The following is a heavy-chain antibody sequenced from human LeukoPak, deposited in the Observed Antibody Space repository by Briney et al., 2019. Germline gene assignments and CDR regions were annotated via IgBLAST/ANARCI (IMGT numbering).Heavy chain of an antibody. D-gene: IGHD3-22*01. CDR2: ISHDASNK. CDR1: GFAFSGYA. J-gene: IGHJ4*02. V-gene: IGHV3-30-3*01. CDR3: VRQSCLSGSGCYLDF. Sequence: GGSLRLSCAASGFAFSGYAMHWVRQAPGKGLEWVAVISHDASNKYYADSGKGRFTLSRDTSKNTLYLQMNSLRPDDTAVYYCVRQSCLSGSGCYLDFWGQGTLVTVSS.